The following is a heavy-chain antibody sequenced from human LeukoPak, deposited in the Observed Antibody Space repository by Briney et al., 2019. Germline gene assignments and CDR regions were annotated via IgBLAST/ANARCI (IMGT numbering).Heavy chain of an antibody. CDR1: GFTFDDYA. J-gene: IGHJ3*02. CDR2: ISWNSGSI. CDR3: AKYDSSGTAFDI. Sequence: GRSLRLSCAASGFTFDDYAMHWVRQAPGKGLEWVSGISWNSGSIGYADSVKGRFTISRDNAKNSLYLQMNSLRAEDTALYYCAKYDSSGTAFDIWGQGTMVTVSS. V-gene: IGHV3-9*01. D-gene: IGHD3-22*01.